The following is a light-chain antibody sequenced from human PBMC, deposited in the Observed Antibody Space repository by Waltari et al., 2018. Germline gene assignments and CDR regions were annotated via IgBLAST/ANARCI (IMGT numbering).Light chain of an antibody. Sequence: SYELAQPPSVSVSPGQTASITCSGDKLGDKFVSWYQQKPGQSPVLRMYQDIKRPSGIPERFSGSNSGNTATLTISGTQAMDEADYYCQTWDSSTVVFGGGTQLTVL. CDR1: KLGDKF. CDR2: QDI. V-gene: IGLV3-1*01. CDR3: QTWDSSTVV. J-gene: IGLJ2*01.